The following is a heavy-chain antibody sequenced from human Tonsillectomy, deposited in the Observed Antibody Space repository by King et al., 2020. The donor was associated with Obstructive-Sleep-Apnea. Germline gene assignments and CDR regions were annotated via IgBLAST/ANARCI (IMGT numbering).Heavy chain of an antibody. CDR3: ARDFTMIMFGGVIVD. CDR1: GFTFSSYA. Sequence: VQLVESGGGVVQPGRSLRLSCAASGFTFSSYAMRWVRRAPVKGLEWVAVISYDGSNKYYTDSVKGRFSISRDNSKNTLYLQMNSLRPEDTAMYYCARDFTMIMFGGVIVDWGQGTLVTVSS. J-gene: IGHJ4*02. D-gene: IGHD3-16*02. CDR2: ISYDGSNK. V-gene: IGHV3-30*04.